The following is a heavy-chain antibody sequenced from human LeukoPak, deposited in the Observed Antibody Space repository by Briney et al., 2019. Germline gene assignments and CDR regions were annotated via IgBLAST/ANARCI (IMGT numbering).Heavy chain of an antibody. CDR1: GFTFSSYA. D-gene: IGHD4-11*01. CDR3: ARDSLSNGWNGMDV. V-gene: IGHV3-64*01. J-gene: IGHJ6*02. Sequence: GGSLRLSCAASGFTFSSYAMHWVRQAPGKGLEYVSAINSNGGSTYYANSVKGRFNISRDNSKNTLYLQMGSLRAEDMAVYYCARDSLSNGWNGMDVWGQGTTVTVSS. CDR2: INSNGGST.